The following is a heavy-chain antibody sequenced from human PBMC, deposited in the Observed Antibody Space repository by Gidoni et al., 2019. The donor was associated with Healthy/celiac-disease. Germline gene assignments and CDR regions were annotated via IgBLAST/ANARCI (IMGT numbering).Heavy chain of an antibody. CDR3: AKDGYYYDSSGYYGAYYYYGMDV. J-gene: IGHJ6*02. Sequence: QVQLVESGGGVVQPGRSLRLSCAASGFTFSSSGMHWVRQAPGKGLEWVAVISYDGSNKYYADSVKGRFTISRDNSKNTLYLQMNSLRAEDTAVYYCAKDGYYYDSSGYYGAYYYYGMDVWGQGTTVTVSS. D-gene: IGHD3-22*01. CDR1: GFTFSSSG. CDR2: ISYDGSNK. V-gene: IGHV3-30*18.